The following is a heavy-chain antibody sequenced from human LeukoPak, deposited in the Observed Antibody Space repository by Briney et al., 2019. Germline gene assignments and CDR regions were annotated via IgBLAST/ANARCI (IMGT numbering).Heavy chain of an antibody. CDR1: GFTFSSYS. D-gene: IGHD6-13*01. CDR2: ISSSSSTI. V-gene: IGHV3-48*01. Sequence: GGSLRLSCAASGFTFSSYSMNWVRQAPGKGLEWVSYISSSSSTIYYADSVKGRFTISRDNAKNPLYLQMNSLRAEDTAVYYCARGVVSIAARQGYSSSWYEGLVGYWGQGTLVTVSS. CDR3: ARGVVSIAARQGYSSSWYEGLVGY. J-gene: IGHJ4*02.